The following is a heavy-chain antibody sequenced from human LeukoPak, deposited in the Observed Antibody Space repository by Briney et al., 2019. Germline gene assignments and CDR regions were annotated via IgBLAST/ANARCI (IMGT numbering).Heavy chain of an antibody. D-gene: IGHD3-16*01. V-gene: IGHV4-39*01. Sequence: SETLSLTCTVSGGSISSSAYHWGWIRQPPGKGLEWIGTINYGGNTYYNLSLKSRVIIFLDTSKNQFSLKLSSVTAADTAVYYCARLGSYVYMDVWGKGTTVTISS. CDR1: GGSISSSAYH. J-gene: IGHJ6*03. CDR3: ARLGSYVYMDV. CDR2: INYGGNT.